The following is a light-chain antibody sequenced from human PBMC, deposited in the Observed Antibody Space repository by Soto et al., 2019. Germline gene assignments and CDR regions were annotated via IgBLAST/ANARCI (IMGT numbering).Light chain of an antibody. CDR1: SSDVGTYNY. CDR3: SSYAGSNNFVV. CDR2: EGT. V-gene: IGLV2-8*01. Sequence: QSALTQPPSASGSLGQSVTISCTGSSSDVGTYNYVSWYQQYPGKAPKLMIYEGTKRPSGVPDRFSGSKSGNTASLTVSGLQADDEADYYCSSYAGSNNFVVFGGGTKLTVL. J-gene: IGLJ2*01.